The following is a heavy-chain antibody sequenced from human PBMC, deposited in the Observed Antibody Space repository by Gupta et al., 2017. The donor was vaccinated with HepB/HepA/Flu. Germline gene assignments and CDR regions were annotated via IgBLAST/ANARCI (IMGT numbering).Heavy chain of an antibody. CDR1: GGSISNSYHS. D-gene: IGHD3-22*01. CDR3: GSWGGLEFAGSGLHF. Sequence: QLQLQESGPGLVKPSETLSLTCTVSGGSISNSYHSWGWIRQPPGKGLEYIGNISYSGSAYYNPSLKSRVTLPVDTSKNQFSLRLSSVTAADTAVYYCGSWGGLEFAGSGLHFWGQGSLVAVSS. CDR2: ISYSGSA. J-gene: IGHJ4*02. V-gene: IGHV4-39*01.